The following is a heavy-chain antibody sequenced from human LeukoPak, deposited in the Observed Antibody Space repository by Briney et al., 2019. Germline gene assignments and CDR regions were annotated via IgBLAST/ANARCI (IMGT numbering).Heavy chain of an antibody. CDR1: GFTFSSYW. CDR2: INTDGSST. Sequence: GSLRLSCAASGFTFSSYWMHWVRQAPGKGLVWVSRINTDGSSTSYADSVKGRFTISRDNAKNTLYLQMNSLRAEDTTVYYCARDPPRIGYCSSTSCQYADYWGQGTLVTVSS. D-gene: IGHD2-2*01. CDR3: ARDPPRIGYCSSTSCQYADY. J-gene: IGHJ4*02. V-gene: IGHV3-74*01.